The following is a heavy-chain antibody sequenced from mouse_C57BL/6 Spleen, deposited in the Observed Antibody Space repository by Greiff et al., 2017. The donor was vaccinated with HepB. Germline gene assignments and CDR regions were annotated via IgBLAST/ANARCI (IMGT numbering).Heavy chain of an antibody. D-gene: IGHD1-1*01. J-gene: IGHJ3*01. CDR1: GYTFTDYY. V-gene: IGHV1-19*01. Sequence: EVQLQQSGPVLVKPGASVKMSCKASGYTFTDYYMNWVKQSHGKSLEWIGVINPYNGGTSYNQKFKGKATLTVDKSSSTAYMELNSLTSEDSAVYYCARYGGSSYHFAYWGQGTLVTVSA. CDR3: ARYGGSSYHFAY. CDR2: INPYNGGT.